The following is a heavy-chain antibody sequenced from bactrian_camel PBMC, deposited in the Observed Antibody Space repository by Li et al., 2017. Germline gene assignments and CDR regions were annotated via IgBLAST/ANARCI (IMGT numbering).Heavy chain of an antibody. J-gene: IGHJ4*01. Sequence: HVQLVESGGDSVQAGRSLTLSCAVSGYPYFSYGMGWFRQAPGKEREWVASIDGDSSTSYEDSVKGRFTVSRDNAKMTLHLQMNSLNPEDTGMYYCAAGPRLYGGSWSFPAWYKYWGQGTQVTVS. D-gene: IGHD6*01. CDR1: GYPYFSYG. V-gene: IGHV3S26*01. CDR2: IDGDSST. CDR3: AAGPRLYGGSWSFPAWYKY.